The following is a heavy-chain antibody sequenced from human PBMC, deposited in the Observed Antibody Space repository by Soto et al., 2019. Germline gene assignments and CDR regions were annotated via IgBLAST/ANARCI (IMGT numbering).Heavy chain of an antibody. CDR1: GFTFSSYG. V-gene: IGHV3-33*01. CDR3: ARDPRPRKEYYYYYMDV. J-gene: IGHJ6*03. Sequence: GGSLRLSCAASGFTFSSYGMHWVRQAPGKGLEWVAVIWYDGSNKYYADSVKGRFTISRDNSKNTLYLQMNSLRAEDTAVYYCARDPRPRKEYYYYYMDVWGKGTTVTVSS. CDR2: IWYDGSNK.